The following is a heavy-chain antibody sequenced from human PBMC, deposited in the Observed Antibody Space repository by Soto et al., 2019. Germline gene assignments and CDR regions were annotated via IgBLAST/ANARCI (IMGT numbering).Heavy chain of an antibody. D-gene: IGHD3-16*01. CDR1: VFTFNTYA. V-gene: IGHV3-23*01. CDR2: ISGSGFST. CDR3: ATFTFGRPFET. J-gene: IGHJ3*02. Sequence: VGSLRLSCASSVFTFNTYAMSCVRQSPGQGLEWVSAISGSGFSTYYADSVKGRFSISSDSSKNTLFLQMNSLRADDTAVYFCATFTFGRPFETWGQGTMVIVS.